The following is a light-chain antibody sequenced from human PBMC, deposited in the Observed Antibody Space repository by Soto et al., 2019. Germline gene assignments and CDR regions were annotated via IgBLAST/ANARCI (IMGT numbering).Light chain of an antibody. V-gene: IGKV3D-15*01. J-gene: IGKJ4*01. CDR1: QSVSNN. Sequence: EIVLTQSPGTLSLSPGERATLSCRASQSVSNNYLAWYQQKPGQAPRLLIYDASNRATGIPDRFSGSGSGTEFSLTISSLQSEDFAVYYCQQYNDWPLTFGGGTKVDIK. CDR3: QQYNDWPLT. CDR2: DAS.